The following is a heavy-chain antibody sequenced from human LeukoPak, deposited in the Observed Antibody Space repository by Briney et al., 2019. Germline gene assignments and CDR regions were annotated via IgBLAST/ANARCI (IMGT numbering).Heavy chain of an antibody. V-gene: IGHV4-59*08. J-gene: IGHJ4*02. D-gene: IGHD3-22*01. CDR2: IYYSGST. Sequence: SETLSLTCTVSGGSISSYYWSWIRQPPGKGLEWIGYIYYSGSTNYNPSLKSRVTISVDTSKNQFSLKLSSVTAADTAVYYCARRGGHYYDSSGLDYWGQGTLVTVPS. CDR3: ARRGGHYYDSSGLDY. CDR1: GGSISSYY.